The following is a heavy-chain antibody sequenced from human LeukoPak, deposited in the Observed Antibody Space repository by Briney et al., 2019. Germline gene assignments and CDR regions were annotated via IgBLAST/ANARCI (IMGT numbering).Heavy chain of an antibody. CDR2: INHSGST. CDR3: ARGPGYCSGGSCFSAGFDY. Sequence: SETLSLTCSVSGGSISSGTYYWSWIRQPPGKGLEWIGEINHSGSTNYNPSLKSRVTISVDTSKNQFSLKLSSVTAADTAVYYCARGPGYCSGGSCFSAGFDYWGQGTLVTVSS. CDR1: GGSISSGTYY. V-gene: IGHV4-39*07. J-gene: IGHJ4*02. D-gene: IGHD2-15*01.